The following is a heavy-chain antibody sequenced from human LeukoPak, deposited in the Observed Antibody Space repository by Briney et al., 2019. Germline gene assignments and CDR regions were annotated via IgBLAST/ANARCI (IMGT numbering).Heavy chain of an antibody. J-gene: IGHJ1*01. CDR2: INHSGST. Sequence: SETLSLTCAVYGGSFSGYYWSWIRQPPGKGLEWIGEINHSGSTNYNPSLKSRATISVDTSKNQFSLKLSSVTAADTAVYYCARGEGIAAAGIEYFQHWGQGTLVTVSS. CDR3: ARGEGIAAAGIEYFQH. CDR1: GGSFSGYY. V-gene: IGHV4-34*01. D-gene: IGHD6-13*01.